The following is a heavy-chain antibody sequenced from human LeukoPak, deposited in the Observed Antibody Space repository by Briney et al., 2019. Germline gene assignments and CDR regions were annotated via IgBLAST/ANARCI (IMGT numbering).Heavy chain of an antibody. D-gene: IGHD2-2*01. J-gene: IGHJ3*02. CDR1: GGSISSYY. CDR3: ARLNIVVVPAASVDI. Sequence: GSLRLSCTVSGGSISSYYWGWIRQPPGKGLEWIGSIYYSGSTYYNPSLKSRVTISVDTSKNQFSLKLSSVTAADTAVYYCARLNIVVVPAASVDIWGQGTMVTVSS. CDR2: IYYSGST. V-gene: IGHV4-39*01.